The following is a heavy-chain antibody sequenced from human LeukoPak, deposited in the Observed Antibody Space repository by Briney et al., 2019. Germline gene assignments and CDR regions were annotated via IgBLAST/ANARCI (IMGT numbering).Heavy chain of an antibody. CDR1: GHTFRDYY. CDR3: ARGAPRTVLVTDTSFDY. J-gene: IGHJ4*02. V-gene: IGHV1-2*02. CDR2: SNPNSGDT. Sequence: ASVKVSCQTSGHTFRDYYIHWVRQAPGQGLEWMGWSNPNSGDTNYAQKFQDRITMTRDTSIGTAYMELNRLSPDDTAIYFCARGAPRTVLVTDTSFDYWGQGALVTVPS. D-gene: IGHD1-26*01.